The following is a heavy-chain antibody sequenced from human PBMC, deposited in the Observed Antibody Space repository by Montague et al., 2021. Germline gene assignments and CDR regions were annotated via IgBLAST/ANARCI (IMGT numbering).Heavy chain of an antibody. CDR2: MFYSGAT. J-gene: IGHJ5*02. CDR1: SGSITHSH. Sequence: SETLSLTCTVSSGSITHSHWSWVRQPPGKGLEWLGSMFYSGATSNNPSLKSRVTMSVDTSTNQFSLKLSFVTAADTAVYYCAKQDYFVSGTSYKGFDPWGQGILVTVSS. D-gene: IGHD3-10*01. V-gene: IGHV4-59*08. CDR3: AKQDYFVSGTSYKGFDP.